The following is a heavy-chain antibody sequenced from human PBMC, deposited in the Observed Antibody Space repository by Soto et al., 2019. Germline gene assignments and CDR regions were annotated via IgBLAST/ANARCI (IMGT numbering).Heavy chain of an antibody. J-gene: IGHJ5*02. CDR1: GFTFSNVV. Sequence: PGGSLRLSCAASGFTFSNVVMSWVRQAPGKGPEWVSSISESGDRADYADSVKGRFTISRDNSKNTLYLQMNSLRAEDTAIYYCARGGTTTRTTPTRALDPWGQGPLVTVSS. CDR2: ISESGDRA. CDR3: ARGGTTTRTTPTRALDP. V-gene: IGHV3-23*01. D-gene: IGHD3-16*01.